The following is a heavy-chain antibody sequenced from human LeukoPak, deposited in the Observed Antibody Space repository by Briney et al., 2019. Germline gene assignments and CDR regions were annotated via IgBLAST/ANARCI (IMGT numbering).Heavy chain of an antibody. D-gene: IGHD2-15*01. J-gene: IGHJ5*02. CDR3: ATGGVVVAATSWFDP. V-gene: IGHV1-2*02. CDR1: GYTFTGYY. Sequence: ASVKVSCKASGYTFTGYYMHWVRQAPGQGLEWMGWINPNSGGTNYAQKFQGRVTMTRDTSISTAYMELGRLRSDDTAVYYCATGGVVVAATSWFDPWGQGTLVTVSS. CDR2: INPNSGGT.